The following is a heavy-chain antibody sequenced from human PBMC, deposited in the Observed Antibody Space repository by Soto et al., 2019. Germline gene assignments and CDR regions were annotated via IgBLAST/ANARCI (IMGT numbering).Heavy chain of an antibody. D-gene: IGHD3-10*01. CDR2: INPNSGGT. J-gene: IGHJ3*02. V-gene: IGHV1-2*04. CDR1: GYTFTGYY. Sequence: ASVKVSCKASGYTFTGYYMHWVRQAPGQGLEWMGWINPNSGGTNYAQKFQGWVTMTRDTSISTAYMELSRLRSDDTAVYYCARDLWFGALDESEAFYIWGQVTMVTVSS. CDR3: ARDLWFGALDESEAFYI.